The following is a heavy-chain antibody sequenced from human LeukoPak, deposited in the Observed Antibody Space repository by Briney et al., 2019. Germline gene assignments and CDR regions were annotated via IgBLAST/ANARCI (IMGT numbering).Heavy chain of an antibody. D-gene: IGHD1-7*01. CDR2: FYSGGSA. Sequence: SETLSLTCIVPGGSISSSNYYWAWIRQPPGKGLEWIGTFYSGGSAYYNPSLTSRVSISKDTSDNQFSLRLYSVTGADTAVYYCARKQGGTMYDVWGQGTQVTVSS. CDR1: GGSISSSNYY. CDR3: ARKQGGTMYDV. V-gene: IGHV4-39*07. J-gene: IGHJ4*02.